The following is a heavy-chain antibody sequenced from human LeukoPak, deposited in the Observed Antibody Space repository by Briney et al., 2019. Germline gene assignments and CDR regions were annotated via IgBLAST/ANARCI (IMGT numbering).Heavy chain of an antibody. CDR3: ARGFDIVLMEV. D-gene: IGHD2-8*01. J-gene: IGHJ4*02. Sequence: PSETLSLTCTVSGDSISSYYWSWIRQPPGEGLEWIGYIYYSGSTNYNPSLKSRVTISVDTSKNQFSLRLSSVTAADTAVYYCARGFDIVLMEVWGQGTLVTVSS. CDR1: GDSISSYY. V-gene: IGHV4-59*01. CDR2: IYYSGST.